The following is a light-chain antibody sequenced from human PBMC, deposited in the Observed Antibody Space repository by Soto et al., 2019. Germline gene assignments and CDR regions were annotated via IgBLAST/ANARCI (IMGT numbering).Light chain of an antibody. Sequence: QSALTQPPSASGSPGQSVTISCTGTSSDVGYNYVSWYQQHPGKAPKLLLYEVNKRPSGVPDRFSGSRSGNTASLTVSGLQADDEADYYCSSYAGSNNFGVFGGGTKLPS. CDR2: EVN. V-gene: IGLV2-8*01. J-gene: IGLJ3*02. CDR3: SSYAGSNNFGV. CDR1: SSDVGYNY.